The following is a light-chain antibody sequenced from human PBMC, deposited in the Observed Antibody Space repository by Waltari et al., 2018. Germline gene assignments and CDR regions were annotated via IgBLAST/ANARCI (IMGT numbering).Light chain of an antibody. J-gene: IGLJ1*01. CDR2: EVT. CDR1: SSDVGNYNL. CDR3: CSYAGLGIYV. V-gene: IGLV2-23*02. Sequence: QSGLTQPASVSGSPGQSITISCTGTSSDVGNYNLVSWYQQYPGKAPKLMVYEVTRRSSGVSELFSGSKSGDTASLTIYWLQAEDEADYYCCSYAGLGIYVFGTGTKVTVL.